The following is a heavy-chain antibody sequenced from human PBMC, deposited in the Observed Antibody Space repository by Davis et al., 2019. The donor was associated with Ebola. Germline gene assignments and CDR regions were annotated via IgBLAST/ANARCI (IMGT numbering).Heavy chain of an antibody. V-gene: IGHV3-53*01. CDR2: IYSGGST. Sequence: GESLKISCAASGFTVSSNYMSWVRQAPGKGLEWVSVIYSGGSTYYADSVKGRFTISRDNSKNTLYLQMNSLRAEDTAVYYCASVRHPQWLVLPPAFDIWGQGTMVTVSS. D-gene: IGHD6-19*01. CDR1: GFTVSSNY. J-gene: IGHJ3*02. CDR3: ASVRHPQWLVLPPAFDI.